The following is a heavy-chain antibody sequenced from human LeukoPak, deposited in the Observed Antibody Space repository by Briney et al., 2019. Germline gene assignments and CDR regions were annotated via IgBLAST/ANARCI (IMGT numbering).Heavy chain of an antibody. J-gene: IGHJ4*02. D-gene: IGHD5-12*01. CDR3: ARAGLATPHFDY. CDR1: GFTFSSYE. V-gene: IGHV3-48*03. CDR2: ISSSGSTI. Sequence: GGSLRLSCAASGFTFSSYEMNWVRQAPGKGLEWVSYISSSGSTIYYAYSVKGRFTISRDNAKNSLYLQMNSLRAEDTAVYYCARAGLATPHFDYWGQGTLVTVSS.